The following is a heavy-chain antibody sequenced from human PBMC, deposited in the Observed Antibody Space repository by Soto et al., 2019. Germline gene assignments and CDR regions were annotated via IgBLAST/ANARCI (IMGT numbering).Heavy chain of an antibody. J-gene: IGHJ5*02. CDR2: ISGSGSAT. D-gene: IGHD1-7*01. Sequence: EVQLLESGGSLVQPGGSLRLSCAASGFSFSTYAMGWVRQAPGKGLEWVSAISGSGSATYYADPVKGRFTISRDNSKDTLYLQMNSLRAGDPAVYYCAKDIKGTGTKVIYASWGQGSLVTVSS. CDR1: GFSFSTYA. V-gene: IGHV3-23*01. CDR3: AKDIKGTGTKVIYAS.